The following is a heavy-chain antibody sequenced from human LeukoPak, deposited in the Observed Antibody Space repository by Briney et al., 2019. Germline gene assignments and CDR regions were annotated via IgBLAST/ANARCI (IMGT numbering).Heavy chain of an antibody. V-gene: IGHV3-9*01. CDR2: ISWNSGSI. Sequence: GGSLRLSCAASGFTFDDYAIHWVRQAPGKGLEWVSGISWNSGSIGYADSVKGRFTISRDNAKNSLYLQMNSLRAEDTALYYCAKDSHKTYSSGWYGDWGQGTLVTVSS. CDR1: GFTFDDYA. CDR3: AKDSHKTYSSGWYGD. D-gene: IGHD6-19*01. J-gene: IGHJ4*02.